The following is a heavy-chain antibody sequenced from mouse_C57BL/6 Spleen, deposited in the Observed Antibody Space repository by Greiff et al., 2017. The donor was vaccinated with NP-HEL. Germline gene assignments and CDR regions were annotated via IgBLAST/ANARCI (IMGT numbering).Heavy chain of an antibody. J-gene: IGHJ3*01. CDR2: IYPRCGNT. Sequence: QVQLQQSGAELARPGASVKLSCKASGYTFTSYGISWVKQRTGQGLEWIGEIYPRCGNTYSNEKFTGKATLAEDKSSSTADMEHRSLTSEDSAVYFCATYYSNPAWFADWGQGTLVTVSA. CDR1: GYTFTSYG. V-gene: IGHV1-81*01. D-gene: IGHD2-5*01. CDR3: ATYYSNPAWFAD.